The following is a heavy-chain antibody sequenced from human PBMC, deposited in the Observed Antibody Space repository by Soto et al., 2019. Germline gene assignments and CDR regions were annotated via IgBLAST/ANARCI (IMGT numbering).Heavy chain of an antibody. J-gene: IGHJ6*02. D-gene: IGHD6-13*01. CDR1: GFTFSSYA. Sequence: GGSLRLSCAASGFTFSSYAMSWVRQAPGKGLEWVSAISGSGGSTYYADSVKGRFTISRDNSKNTLYLQMNSLRAEDTAVYYCAKDQYSSSWSPRHDYGMDVWGQGTTVTVSS. CDR2: ISGSGGST. CDR3: AKDQYSSSWSPRHDYGMDV. V-gene: IGHV3-23*01.